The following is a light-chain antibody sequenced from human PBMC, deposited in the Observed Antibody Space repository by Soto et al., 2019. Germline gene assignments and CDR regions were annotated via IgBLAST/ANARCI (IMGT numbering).Light chain of an antibody. CDR3: SSYTSSSTLYV. J-gene: IGLJ1*01. Sequence: QSALTQPASVSGSPGQSITISCTGTSSDVGDNNYVSWYQQHPGKAPKLMIYYVTHRPSGISNRFSGSKSGNTASLTISGLQAEDDADYYCSSYTSSSTLYVFGSGTKLTVL. CDR2: YVT. CDR1: SSDVGDNNY. V-gene: IGLV2-14*01.